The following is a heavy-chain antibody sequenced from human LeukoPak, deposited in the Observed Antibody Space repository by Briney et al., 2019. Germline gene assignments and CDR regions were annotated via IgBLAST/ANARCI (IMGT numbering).Heavy chain of an antibody. Sequence: GASVTVSCKVSGYTLTELSMHWVRQAPGKGLEWMGGFYPENGETIYAQKFQGRVTMTEDTSTDTAYMELRSLRSDDTAVYYCARLGASLGYCSGSSCYDDYWGQGTLVTVSS. CDR1: GYTLTELS. CDR3: ARLGASLGYCSGSSCYDDY. J-gene: IGHJ4*02. CDR2: FYPENGET. D-gene: IGHD2-15*01. V-gene: IGHV1-24*01.